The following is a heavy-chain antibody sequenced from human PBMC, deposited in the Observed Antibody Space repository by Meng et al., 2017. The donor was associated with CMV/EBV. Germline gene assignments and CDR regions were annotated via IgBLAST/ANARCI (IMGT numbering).Heavy chain of an antibody. V-gene: IGHV3-30*03. CDR3: ARVVGATRLDY. CDR1: GFSFSSYT. CDR2: ISYDGRNK. D-gene: IGHD1-26*01. J-gene: IGHJ4*02. Sequence: GESLKISCAASGFSFSSYTMHWVRQAPGKGLEWVALISYDGRNKYYADSVKGRLTISRDTSQNTLYLQMNSLRVDDTAVYYCARVVGATRLDYWGQGTLVTVSS.